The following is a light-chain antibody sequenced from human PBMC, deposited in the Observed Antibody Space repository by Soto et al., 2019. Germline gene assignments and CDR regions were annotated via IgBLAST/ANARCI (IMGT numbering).Light chain of an antibody. V-gene: IGLV2-11*01. CDR2: DVS. J-gene: IGLJ3*02. Sequence: QSALTQPRSVSGSPGQSVIISCTGSSSDVGGYDFVSWYQQHPGKAPKLMISDVSERPSGVPDRFSGSKSANTASLTISGLQAEDEADYYCCSYAGTYTLVFGGGTKVTVL. CDR3: CSYAGTYTLV. CDR1: SSDVGGYDF.